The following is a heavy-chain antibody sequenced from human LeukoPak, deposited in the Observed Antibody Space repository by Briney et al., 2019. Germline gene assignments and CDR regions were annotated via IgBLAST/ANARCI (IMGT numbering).Heavy chain of an antibody. Sequence: SETLSLTCAVSGGSFSGYYWTWIRQPPGKGLEWIGEINHSGSANYNPSLKSRVTISVDTSKNQFSLKLSSVTAADTAVYYCARGREGKKYNYDYWGQGTLVTVSS. CDR2: INHSGSA. J-gene: IGHJ4*02. CDR3: ARGREGKKYNYDY. D-gene: IGHD5-18*01. V-gene: IGHV4-34*01. CDR1: GGSFSGYY.